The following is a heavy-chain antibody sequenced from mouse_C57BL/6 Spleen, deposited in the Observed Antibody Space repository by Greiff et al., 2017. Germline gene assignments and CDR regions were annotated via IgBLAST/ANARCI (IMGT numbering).Heavy chain of an antibody. CDR2: INYDGSST. D-gene: IGHD1-1*01. V-gene: IGHV5-16*02. CDR3: ARRYYASYFDV. CDR1: GFTFSDYY. Sequence: EVMLVESEGGLVQPGSSMKLSCTASGFTFSDYYMAWVRQVPEKGLEWVANINYDGSSTYYLDSLKSRFIISRDNAKNSLYLQMSSLKSEDTATYYCARRYYASYFDVWGTGTTVTVSS. J-gene: IGHJ1*03.